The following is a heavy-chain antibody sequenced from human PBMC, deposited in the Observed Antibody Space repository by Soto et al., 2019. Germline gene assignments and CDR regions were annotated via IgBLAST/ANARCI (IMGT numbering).Heavy chain of an antibody. Sequence: ASVKVSCKASGYTFTSYAMHWVRQAPGQRLEWMGWINAGNGNTGYAQKFQGRVTMTRNTSISTAYMELSSLRSEDTAVYYCARASLYSSGWDVWGQGTTVTVSS. J-gene: IGHJ6*02. CDR2: INAGNGNT. CDR1: GYTFTSYA. CDR3: ARASLYSSGWDV. D-gene: IGHD6-19*01. V-gene: IGHV1-3*01.